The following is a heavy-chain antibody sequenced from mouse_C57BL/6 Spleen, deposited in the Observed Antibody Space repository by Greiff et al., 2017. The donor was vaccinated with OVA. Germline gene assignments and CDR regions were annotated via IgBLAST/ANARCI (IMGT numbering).Heavy chain of an antibody. CDR1: GYAFSSSW. V-gene: IGHV1-82*01. D-gene: IGHD1-1*01. CDR2: IYPGDGDT. Sequence: QVQLKQSGPELVKPGASVKISCKASGYAFSSSWMNWVKQRPGKGLEWIGRIYPGDGDTNYNGKVKGKATLTVDKSSSTAYMKLSSLTSEDSAVYFCARGYGSSYSYGYFDVWGTGTTVTVSS. J-gene: IGHJ1*03. CDR3: ARGYGSSYSYGYFDV.